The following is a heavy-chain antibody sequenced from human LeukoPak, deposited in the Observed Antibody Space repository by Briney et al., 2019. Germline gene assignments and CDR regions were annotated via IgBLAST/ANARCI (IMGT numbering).Heavy chain of an antibody. J-gene: IGHJ4*02. CDR1: GYTFTGYY. CDR2: INPNSGRT. Sequence: ASVKASCKASGYTFTGYYMHWGGQAPGQGLGWLGWINPNSGRTNYAQKFQGRVTMTRDTSISTAYMELSRLRSDDTAVYYCARGGYDFWSGYSVPRYWGQGTLVTVSS. CDR3: ARGGYDFWSGYSVPRY. D-gene: IGHD3-3*01. V-gene: IGHV1-2*02.